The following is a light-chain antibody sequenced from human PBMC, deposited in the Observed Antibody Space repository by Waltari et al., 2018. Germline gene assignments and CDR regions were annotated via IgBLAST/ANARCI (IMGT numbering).Light chain of an antibody. CDR2: YAS. CDR3: HQSRSLPWT. Sequence: EIVLTQSPDFQSVTPKETVTITCRASQSIGNSLKWYQHKSEQSPKLLMKYASQSVSGVPSRFTGGGSGTDFTLTINSLEAENAATYYCHQSRSLPWTFGQGTKVEIK. J-gene: IGKJ1*01. V-gene: IGKV6-21*01. CDR1: QSIGNS.